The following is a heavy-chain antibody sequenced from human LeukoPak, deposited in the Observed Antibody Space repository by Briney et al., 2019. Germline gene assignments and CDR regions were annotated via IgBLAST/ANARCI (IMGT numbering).Heavy chain of an antibody. CDR1: GFTVSSNY. D-gene: IGHD2-15*01. Sequence: GGSLRLSCAASGFTVSSNYMSWVRQAPGKGLEWVSVVYSGGSTYYADSVKGRFTISRDNSKNTLYLQMNSLRAEDTAVYYCARDYSHPIYGMDVWGQGTTVTVSS. V-gene: IGHV3-66*01. CDR3: ARDYSHPIYGMDV. CDR2: VYSGGST. J-gene: IGHJ6*02.